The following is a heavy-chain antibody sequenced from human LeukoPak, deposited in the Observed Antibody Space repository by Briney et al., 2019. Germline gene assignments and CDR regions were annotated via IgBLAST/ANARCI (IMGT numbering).Heavy chain of an antibody. D-gene: IGHD3-10*01. V-gene: IGHV3-23*01. CDR3: ALYLRVRGDY. Sequence: PGGSLRLSCAASGFTFSNHAMMCVRQAPGRGLEWVSAISGGGVSTYYTDSVKGRFTISRDNSKNTLYLQMNSLRAEDTAVYYCALYLRVRGDYWGQGTLVSVSS. CDR2: ISGGGVST. J-gene: IGHJ4*02. CDR1: GFTFSNHA.